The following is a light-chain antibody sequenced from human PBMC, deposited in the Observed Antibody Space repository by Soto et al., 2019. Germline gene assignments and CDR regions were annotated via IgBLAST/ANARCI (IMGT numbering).Light chain of an antibody. Sequence: DIQMTQSPSSLSASVGDRVTITCRASQSISSYLNWYQQKPGKAPKLLIYAASSLQSGVPSRFSGRGSGTDFTLTISSLQPEDFATYYCQQSYSTPPTCGQGTKVDIK. CDR1: QSISSY. CDR3: QQSYSTPPT. J-gene: IGKJ1*01. V-gene: IGKV1-39*01. CDR2: AAS.